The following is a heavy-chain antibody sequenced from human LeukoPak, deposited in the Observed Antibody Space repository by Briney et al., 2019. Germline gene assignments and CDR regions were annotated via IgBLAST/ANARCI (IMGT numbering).Heavy chain of an antibody. CDR3: ARGPGVPAAIGEDY. V-gene: IGHV4-38-2*02. D-gene: IGHD2-2*02. Sequence: SETLSLTCTVSGYSISSGYHWGWIRQPPGKGLEWIGSIYHSGSTYYNPSLKSRVTISVDTSKNQFSLKLSSVTAADTAVYYCARGPGVPAAIGEDYWGQGTLVTVSS. J-gene: IGHJ4*02. CDR1: GYSISSGYH. CDR2: IYHSGST.